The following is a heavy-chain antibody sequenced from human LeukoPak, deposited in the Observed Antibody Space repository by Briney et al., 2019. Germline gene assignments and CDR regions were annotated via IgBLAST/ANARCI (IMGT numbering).Heavy chain of an antibody. D-gene: IGHD5-18*01. Sequence: APVKVSCKASGYTFTGYYMHWVRQAPGQGLEWMGWINPNSGGTNYAQKFQGRVTMTRDTSISTAYMELSRLRSDDTAVYYCARDHPRYSYGYGPFDIWGQGTMVTVSS. CDR3: ARDHPRYSYGYGPFDI. CDR1: GYTFTGYY. J-gene: IGHJ3*02. CDR2: INPNSGGT. V-gene: IGHV1-2*02.